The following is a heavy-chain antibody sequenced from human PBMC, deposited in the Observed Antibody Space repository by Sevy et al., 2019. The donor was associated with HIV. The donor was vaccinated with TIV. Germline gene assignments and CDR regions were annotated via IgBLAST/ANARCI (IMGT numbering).Heavy chain of an antibody. D-gene: IGHD2-15*01. CDR3: ATSRYCSGGSCYGADYYYGMDV. J-gene: IGHJ6*02. V-gene: IGHV3-30*02. CDR2: IRYDGSNK. Sequence: GGSLRLSCAASGFNVNDIYINWVRQAPGKGLEWVAFIRYDGSNKYYADSVKGRFTISRDNSKNTLYLQMNSLRAEDTAVYYCATSRYCSGGSCYGADYYYGMDVWGQGTTVTVSS. CDR1: GFNVNDIY.